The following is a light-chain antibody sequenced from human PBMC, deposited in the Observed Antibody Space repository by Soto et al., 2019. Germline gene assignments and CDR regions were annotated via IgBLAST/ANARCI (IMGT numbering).Light chain of an antibody. V-gene: IGLV2-14*01. CDR2: EVT. Sequence: QSVLTQPASVSGSPGHSITISCTGTSGVIGSYNRGSWYQQHPGKASNLIIYEVTERPSGVSNRFSGSKSGNAASLTISGLQAEDEAEYYCSSYTNIKTRACVFGTGTKVTVL. CDR3: SSYTNIKTRACV. J-gene: IGLJ1*01. CDR1: SGVIGSYNR.